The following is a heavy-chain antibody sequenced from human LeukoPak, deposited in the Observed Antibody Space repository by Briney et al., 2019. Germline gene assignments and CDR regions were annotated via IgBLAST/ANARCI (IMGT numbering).Heavy chain of an antibody. D-gene: IGHD6-19*01. CDR2: ISSSSSYI. CDR1: GFTFSSYS. J-gene: IGHJ6*02. CDR3: AGGWYDYYGMDV. Sequence: PGGSLRLSCAASGFTFSSYSMNWVRQAPGKGLEWVSSISSSSSYIYYADSVKGRFTISRDNAKNSLYLQMNSLRAEDTAVYYCAGGWYDYYGMDVWGQGTTVTVSS. V-gene: IGHV3-21*01.